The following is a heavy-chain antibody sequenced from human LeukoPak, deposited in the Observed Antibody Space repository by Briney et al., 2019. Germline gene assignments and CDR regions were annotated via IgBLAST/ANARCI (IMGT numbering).Heavy chain of an antibody. CDR2: INPNSGGT. J-gene: IGHJ6*02. CDR1: GYTFTGYY. D-gene: IGHD1-1*01. Sequence: ASVKVSCKASGYTFTGYYMHRVRQAPGQGLEWMGWINPNSGGTNYAQKFQGRVTMTRDTSISTAYMELSSLRSEDTAVYYCARDSERGQYYYGMDVWGQGTTVTVSS. CDR3: ARDSERGQYYYGMDV. V-gene: IGHV1-2*02.